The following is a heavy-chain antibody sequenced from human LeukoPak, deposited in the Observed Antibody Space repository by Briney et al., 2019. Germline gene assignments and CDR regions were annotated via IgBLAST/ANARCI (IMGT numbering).Heavy chain of an antibody. Sequence: SETLSLTCTVSGGSISSSSYYWGWIRQPPGKGLEWIGSIYYSGSTYYKPSLKSRVTISVDTSKNQFSLNLSSVAAADTAVYYCARQLGDGYNLVYWFDPWGQGTLVTVSS. CDR2: IYYSGST. CDR1: GGSISSSSYY. J-gene: IGHJ5*02. CDR3: ARQLGDGYNLVYWFDP. D-gene: IGHD5-24*01. V-gene: IGHV4-39*01.